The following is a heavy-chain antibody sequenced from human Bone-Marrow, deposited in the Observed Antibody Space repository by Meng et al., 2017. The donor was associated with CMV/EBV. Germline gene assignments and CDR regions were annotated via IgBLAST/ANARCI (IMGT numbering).Heavy chain of an antibody. J-gene: IGHJ4*02. CDR2: IYSGGNT. D-gene: IGHD6-19*01. Sequence: SLFTVGSTYTSLLRHAPGAGLECVPLIYSGGNTYYADSVNGRFTISRDGSNNTLYLQMNSLRDEDTAVYYCARVVYSSAGSRYFDYWGQGTLVTVSS. CDR3: ARVVYSSAGSRYFDY. CDR1: LFTVGSTY. V-gene: IGHV3-53*01.